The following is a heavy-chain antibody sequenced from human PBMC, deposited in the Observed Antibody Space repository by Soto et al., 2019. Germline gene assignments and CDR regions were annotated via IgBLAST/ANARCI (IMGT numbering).Heavy chain of an antibody. J-gene: IGHJ4*02. CDR3: ARQIYDSDTGPNFQYYFDS. D-gene: IGHD3-22*01. CDR2: IDPSDSQT. Sequence: PGESLKISCQASGYSFGNYWITWVRQKPGKGLEWMGRIDPSDSQTYYSPSFRGHVTISATKSITTVFLQWSSLRASDTAMYYCARQIYDSDTGPNFQYYFDSWGQGTPVTVSS. V-gene: IGHV5-10-1*01. CDR1: GYSFGNYW.